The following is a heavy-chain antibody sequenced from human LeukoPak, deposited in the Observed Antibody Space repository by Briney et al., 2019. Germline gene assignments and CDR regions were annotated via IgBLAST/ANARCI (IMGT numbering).Heavy chain of an antibody. CDR1: GYTFTSYY. CDR3: ARRGGLNYYASSGYYSLFDY. V-gene: IGHV1-46*01. J-gene: IGHJ4*02. CDR2: INPSGGST. Sequence: ASVKVSCKASGYTFTSYYMHWVRQAPGQGLEWMGIINPSGGSTSYAQKFQGRVTMTRDTSTSTVYMELSSLRSEDTAVYYCARRGGLNYYASSGYYSLFDYWGQGTLVTVSS. D-gene: IGHD3-22*01.